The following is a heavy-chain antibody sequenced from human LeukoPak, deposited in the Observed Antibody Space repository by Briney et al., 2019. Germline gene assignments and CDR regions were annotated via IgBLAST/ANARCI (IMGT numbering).Heavy chain of an antibody. CDR2: TRSSGTTI. J-gene: IGHJ4*02. Sequence: RGSLRLSCAASGFTFSSYSMNWVRQAPGKGLEGVSYTRSSGTTIYYRDSVKGRFTISRDNAKNSPYLQMNSLRDEDTAVYYCARGQGKYRNFHYWGQGTLVTVSS. CDR1: GFTFSSYS. D-gene: IGHD6-6*01. V-gene: IGHV3-48*02. CDR3: ARGQGKYRNFHY.